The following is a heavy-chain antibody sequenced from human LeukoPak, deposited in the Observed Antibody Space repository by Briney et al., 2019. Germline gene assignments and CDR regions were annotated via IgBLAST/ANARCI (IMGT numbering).Heavy chain of an antibody. V-gene: IGHV4-34*01. CDR1: GFTFSSYE. Sequence: TPGGSLRLSCAASGFTFSSYEMNWVRQPPGKGLQWIGEINHGGTTNYNPFLKSRVTVSVDESKNQFSLKLTSVTAADTAVYYCARLTHNSNSKQAFDIWGQGTMVTVSS. D-gene: IGHD1-1*01. CDR2: INHGGTT. CDR3: ARLTHNSNSKQAFDI. J-gene: IGHJ3*02.